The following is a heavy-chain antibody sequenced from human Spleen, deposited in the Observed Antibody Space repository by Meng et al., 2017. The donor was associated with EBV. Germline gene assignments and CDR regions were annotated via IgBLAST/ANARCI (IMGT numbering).Heavy chain of an antibody. J-gene: IGHJ4*02. D-gene: IGHD6-19*01. Sequence: VQLQESGPGLVKPSDPLSLTCSVSDVSVTRGEYYWTWIRQSPGKGLEWIGYTHYGGASNYNPSLKSRVTISLDTSKNQFSLRVNAVTAADTAVYFCARGHSSDWDYFFDSWGLGTLVTVSS. CDR3: ARGHSSDWDYFFDS. V-gene: IGHV4-61*08. CDR1: DVSVTRGEYY. CDR2: THYGGAS.